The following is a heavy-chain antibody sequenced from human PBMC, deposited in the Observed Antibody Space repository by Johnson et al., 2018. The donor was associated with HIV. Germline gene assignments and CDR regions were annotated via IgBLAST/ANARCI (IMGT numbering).Heavy chain of an antibody. CDR1: GFTVSSNY. D-gene: IGHD6-13*01. CDR3: AREGGYSSSWYGGYGREDAFDI. CDR2: IYSGGSP. V-gene: IGHV3-66*01. Sequence: VQLVESGGGLVQPGGSLRVSCAASGFTVSSNYMSWVRQAPGKGLEWVSVIYSGGSPYYADSVKGRFPISRDNSKNTLYLQMNSLRAEDTAGYYCAREGGYSSSWYGGYGREDAFDIWGQGTMVTVSS. J-gene: IGHJ3*02.